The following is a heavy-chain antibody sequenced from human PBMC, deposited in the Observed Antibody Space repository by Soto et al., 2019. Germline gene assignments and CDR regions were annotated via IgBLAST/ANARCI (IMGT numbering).Heavy chain of an antibody. V-gene: IGHV4-34*01. CDR3: AGPSSDCGGDCYYFDY. J-gene: IGHJ4*02. Sequence: SETLSLTCALYGGSFSSYYWSWIRQPPGKGLEWIGEINHSGSTNYNPSLKSRVTISVDTSKNQFSLKLSSVTAADTAVYYCAGPSSDCGGDCYYFDYWGQGALVTVSS. CDR1: GGSFSSYY. D-gene: IGHD2-21*02. CDR2: INHSGST.